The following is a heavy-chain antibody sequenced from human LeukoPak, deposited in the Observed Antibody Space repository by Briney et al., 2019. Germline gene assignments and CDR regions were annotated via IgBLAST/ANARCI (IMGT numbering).Heavy chain of an antibody. CDR1: GYTFTSYY. D-gene: IGHD4-4*01. CDR2: TNPSGGST. Sequence: ASVKVSCKASGYTFTSYYMHWVRQAPGQGLEWMGITNPSGGSTSYAQKFQGRVTMTRDTSTSTVYMELSSLRSEDTAVYYCARAGSTVTTPNYYYYGMDVWGQGTTVTVSS. J-gene: IGHJ6*02. V-gene: IGHV1-46*01. CDR3: ARAGSTVTTPNYYYYGMDV.